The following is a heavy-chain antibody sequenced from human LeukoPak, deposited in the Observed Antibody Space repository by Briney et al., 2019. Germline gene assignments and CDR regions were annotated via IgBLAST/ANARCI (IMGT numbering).Heavy chain of an antibody. CDR1: GGSISSRSYY. D-gene: IGHD4-23*01. Sequence: SETLSLTCTVSGGSISSRSYYWGWFRQPPGTGLDWIGSIYYSGSTYYNPSLKSRVTMSVDTSKNQFSLKLSSVTAADTAVYYCARTTVVTPGDFDYWGQGTLVTVSS. CDR2: IYYSGST. CDR3: ARTTVVTPGDFDY. V-gene: IGHV4-39*07. J-gene: IGHJ4*02.